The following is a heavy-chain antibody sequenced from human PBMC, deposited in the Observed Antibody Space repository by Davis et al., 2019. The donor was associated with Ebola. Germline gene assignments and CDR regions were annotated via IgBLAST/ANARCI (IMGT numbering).Heavy chain of an antibody. CDR2: IWFDGSNK. CDR3: ASPYSGSYQFDY. J-gene: IGHJ4*02. Sequence: GESLKISCAASGFTFSTYGMHWVRQAPGKGLEWVAFIWFDGSNKNYADSVKGRFTISRDNSKNTLYLQMNSLRAEDTAVYYCASPYSGSYQFDYWGQGTLVTVSS. CDR1: GFTFSTYG. D-gene: IGHD1-26*01. V-gene: IGHV3-33*01.